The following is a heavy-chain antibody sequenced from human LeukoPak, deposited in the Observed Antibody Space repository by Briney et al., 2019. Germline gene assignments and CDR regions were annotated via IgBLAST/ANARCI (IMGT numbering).Heavy chain of an antibody. CDR2: IGTTGSSR. CDR1: GFIFSSYG. J-gene: IGHJ5*02. CDR3: TKATAGPEYSDNWRFGYNWFDP. Sequence: GGSLRLSCVASGFIFSSYGMSWVRQAPGKGLEWVSAIGTTGSSRYYADSVKGRFTISRDNYRNTLYLKMNSLRADDTAIYYCTKATAGPEYSDNWRFGYNWFDPWGQGTLVTVSS. V-gene: IGHV3-23*01. D-gene: IGHD1-1*01.